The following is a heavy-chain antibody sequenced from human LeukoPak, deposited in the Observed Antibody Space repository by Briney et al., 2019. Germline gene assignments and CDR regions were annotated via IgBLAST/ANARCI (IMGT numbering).Heavy chain of an antibody. CDR2: IYSGGNT. V-gene: IGHV3-53*01. J-gene: IGHJ4*02. CDR1: EFSVSANY. D-gene: IGHD3-10*01. Sequence: GGSLRLSCAASEFSVSANYMSWVRQAPGKGLEWVSIIYSGGNTYYADSVKGRFTISRDNSKNTLYLQMNSLRAEDTAVYYCARDMTPPVRFDFWGQGTLVTVSS. CDR3: ARDMTPPVRFDF.